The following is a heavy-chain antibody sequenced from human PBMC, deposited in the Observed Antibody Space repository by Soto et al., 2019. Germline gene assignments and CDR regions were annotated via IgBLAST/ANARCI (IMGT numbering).Heavy chain of an antibody. Sequence: PGESLKISCKGSGYSFTSYWIGWVRQMPGKGLEWMGIIYPGDSDTRYSPSFQGQVTISADKSISTAYLQWSSLKASDTAMYYCARTTVTPYYYYGMDVWGQGTTVTVSS. V-gene: IGHV5-51*01. J-gene: IGHJ6*02. D-gene: IGHD4-4*01. CDR2: IYPGDSDT. CDR3: ARTTVTPYYYYGMDV. CDR1: GYSFTSYW.